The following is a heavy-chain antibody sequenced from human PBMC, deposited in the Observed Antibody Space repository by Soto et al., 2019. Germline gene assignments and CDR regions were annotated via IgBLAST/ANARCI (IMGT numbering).Heavy chain of an antibody. Sequence: EVQLVESGGDLVQPGGSLRLSCAASGFTLSHYEMNWVRQAPGKGLEWLSFISSTSSTIYYADSVKGRFTISRDNGRKSLYLQINSLRAEDTAVYYCAGSRRNDDFWSCPQLGDGMDVWGQGPTVTVSS. CDR3: AGSRRNDDFWSCPQLGDGMDV. J-gene: IGHJ6*02. CDR2: ISSTSSTI. D-gene: IGHD3-3*01. CDR1: GFTLSHYE. V-gene: IGHV3-48*03.